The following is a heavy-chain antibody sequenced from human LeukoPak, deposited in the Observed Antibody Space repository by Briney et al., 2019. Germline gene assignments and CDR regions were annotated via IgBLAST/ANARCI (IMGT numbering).Heavy chain of an antibody. D-gene: IGHD2-2*01. Sequence: ASVKVSCKASGYTFTGYYMHWVRQAPGQGLEWMGWINPNSGGTNYEQKFQGRVTMTRDTSISTGYMELSRLRSDDTAVYYCARDLGLGRGGPGYCSSTSCHTRVFDYWGQGTLVTVSS. V-gene: IGHV1-2*02. CDR1: GYTFTGYY. J-gene: IGHJ4*02. CDR2: INPNSGGT. CDR3: ARDLGLGRGGPGYCSSTSCHTRVFDY.